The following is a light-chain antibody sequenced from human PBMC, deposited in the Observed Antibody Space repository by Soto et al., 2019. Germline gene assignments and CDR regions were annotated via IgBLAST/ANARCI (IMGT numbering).Light chain of an antibody. V-gene: IGKV1D-12*01. CDR1: QGIGKW. CDR3: QQCDSFPHT. J-gene: IGKJ4*01. Sequence: DIQMTQFPSSVSASVGDRVTLTCRASQGIGKWLAWYQQKPGKAPELLIYSASTLQSGVPSRFGGSGSGTDFTLTISSLQPEDFATYFCQQCDSFPHTFGGGTRVEIK. CDR2: SAS.